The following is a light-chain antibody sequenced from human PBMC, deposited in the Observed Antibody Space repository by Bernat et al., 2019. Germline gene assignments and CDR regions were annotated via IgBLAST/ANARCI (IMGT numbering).Light chain of an antibody. CDR2: KVS. CDR1: QSLVHTDGNTY. J-gene: IGKJ1*01. Sequence: DVVMTQSPLSLLVTLGQPASISCRSSQSLVHTDGNTYLNWFHQRPGQPPRRLIHKVSNRDSGIPDRFSGSGSDTYFTLEISRVEAEDAGLYYCMQGTHWPLWTFGQGTKVEIE. V-gene: IGKV2-30*02. CDR3: MQGTHWPLWT.